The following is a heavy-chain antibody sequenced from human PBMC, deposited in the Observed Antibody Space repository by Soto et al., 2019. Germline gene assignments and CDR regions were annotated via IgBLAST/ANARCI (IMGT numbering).Heavy chain of an antibody. Sequence: SETLSLTCTVSGGSISSYYWSWIRQSPGRGLEWIGYVYYSGITNYNPSLKSRVTISVDTSKNQLSLRLSSVTAADTAVYYCAREDYCSGGSCHSFYFDSWGQGTLVTVSS. CDR1: GGSISSYY. V-gene: IGHV4-59*01. CDR2: VYYSGIT. CDR3: AREDYCSGGSCHSFYFDS. D-gene: IGHD2-15*01. J-gene: IGHJ4*02.